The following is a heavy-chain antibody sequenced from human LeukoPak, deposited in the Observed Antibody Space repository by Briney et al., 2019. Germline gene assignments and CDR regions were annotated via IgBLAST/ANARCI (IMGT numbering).Heavy chain of an antibody. J-gene: IGHJ4*02. D-gene: IGHD2-2*01. CDR3: AREGYCSSTSCQFDY. Sequence: PGGSLRLSCAASGFTFSDYCMSWIRQAPGKGLEWVSYISSSSSYTNYADSVKGRFTISRDNAKNSLYLQMNSLRAEDTAVYYCAREGYCSSTSCQFDYWGQGTLVTVSS. V-gene: IGHV3-11*06. CDR1: GFTFSDYC. CDR2: ISSSSSYT.